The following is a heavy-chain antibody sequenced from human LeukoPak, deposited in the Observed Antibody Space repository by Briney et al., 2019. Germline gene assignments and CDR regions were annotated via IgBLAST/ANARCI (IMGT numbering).Heavy chain of an antibody. D-gene: IGHD1-14*01. J-gene: IGHJ4*02. CDR1: GGSISSYY. CDR3: ARQITVPVKAGFDY. Sequence: PSETLSLTCTVSGGSISSYYWSWIRQPAGKGLEWIGRIYSSGSTNYNPSLKSRVTMSVDTSKNQFSLRLSSVTAADTAVYYCARQITVPVKAGFDYRCKGTTVTVCS. V-gene: IGHV4-4*07. CDR2: IYSSGST.